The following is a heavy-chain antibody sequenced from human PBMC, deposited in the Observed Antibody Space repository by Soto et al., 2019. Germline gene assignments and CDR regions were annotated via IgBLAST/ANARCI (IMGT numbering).Heavy chain of an antibody. CDR2: VFYSGTT. J-gene: IGHJ6*02. V-gene: IGHV4-61*01. CDR1: GGSVTSGSYY. D-gene: IGHD3-10*01. Sequence: SETLSLTCAVSGGSVTSGSYYWSWVRQSPETGLEWIGEVFYSGTTKYNPSLRGRVTISVDRPKNQFSLKLTSVTAADTATYYWARDKAYYRGNGGFYYYGFDVWGQGTMVTVSS. CDR3: ARDKAYYRGNGGFYYYGFDV.